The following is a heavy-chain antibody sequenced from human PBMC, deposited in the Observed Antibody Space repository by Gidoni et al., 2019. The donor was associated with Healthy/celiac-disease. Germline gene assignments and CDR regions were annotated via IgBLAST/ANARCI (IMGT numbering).Heavy chain of an antibody. Sequence: EVSLLESGGGLVKPGGSLRLSCAASGFTFSSYSMNWVRQAPGKGLEWVSSISRSSSYIYYADSVKGRFTISRDNAKNSLYLQMNSLRAEDTAVYYCASIPGYSSGWYWFDPWGQGTLVTVSS. J-gene: IGHJ5*02. CDR1: GFTFSSYS. CDR2: ISRSSSYI. CDR3: ASIPGYSSGWYWFDP. V-gene: IGHV3-21*01. D-gene: IGHD6-19*01.